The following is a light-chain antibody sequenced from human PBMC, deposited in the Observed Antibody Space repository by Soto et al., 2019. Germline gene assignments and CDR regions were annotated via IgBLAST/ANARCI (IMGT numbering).Light chain of an antibody. Sequence: QSALTQPPSASGSPGQSVTISCTGTSSDVGGYNYVSWYQQHPGKAPKLMIYEVSKRPSGVPDRFSGSKSGNTASLTVSGLQAEDDADYYCSSYAGSKGVFGTGTKVTVL. CDR3: SSYAGSKGV. CDR1: SSDVGGYNY. V-gene: IGLV2-8*01. J-gene: IGLJ1*01. CDR2: EVS.